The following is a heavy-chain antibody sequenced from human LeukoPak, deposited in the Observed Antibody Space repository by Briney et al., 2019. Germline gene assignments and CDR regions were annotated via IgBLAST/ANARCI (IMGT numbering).Heavy chain of an antibody. V-gene: IGHV3-48*01. CDR1: GFTFSTYW. J-gene: IGHJ5*02. CDR3: ARDAGYSSGWYPNWFDP. Sequence: GGSLRLSCAASGFTFSTYWMHWVRQAPGKGLEWVSYISSSSSTIYYADSVKGRFTISRDNAKNSLYLQMNSLRAEDTAVYYCARDAGYSSGWYPNWFDPWGQGTLVTVSS. D-gene: IGHD6-19*01. CDR2: ISSSSSTI.